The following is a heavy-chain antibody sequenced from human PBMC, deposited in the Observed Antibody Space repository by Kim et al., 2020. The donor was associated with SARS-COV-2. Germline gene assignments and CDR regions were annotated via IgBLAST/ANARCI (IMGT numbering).Heavy chain of an antibody. J-gene: IGHJ6*02. CDR2: ISSSSSYI. CDR3: ARVPTVNLLWPGMDV. V-gene: IGHV3-21*01. CDR1: GFTFSSYS. D-gene: IGHD2-2*01. Sequence: GGSLRLSCAASGFTFSSYSMNWVRQAPGKGLEWVSSISSSSSYIYYADSVKGRFTISRDNAKNSLYLQMNSLRAEDTAVYYCARVPTVNLLWPGMDVWGQGTTVTVSS.